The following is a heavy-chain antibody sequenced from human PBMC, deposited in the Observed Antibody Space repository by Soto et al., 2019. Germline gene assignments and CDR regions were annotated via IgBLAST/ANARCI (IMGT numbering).Heavy chain of an antibody. CDR3: ASRIAAAGTNGYYYYYMDV. Sequence: GESLKISCKCSGYSFTSYWIGLVRQMPGKGLEWMGIIYPGDSDTRYSPSFQGQVTISADKSISTAYLQWSSLKASDTAMYYCASRIAAAGTNGYYYYYMDVWGKGTTVTVSS. D-gene: IGHD6-13*01. CDR1: GYSFTSYW. CDR2: IYPGDSDT. J-gene: IGHJ6*03. V-gene: IGHV5-51*01.